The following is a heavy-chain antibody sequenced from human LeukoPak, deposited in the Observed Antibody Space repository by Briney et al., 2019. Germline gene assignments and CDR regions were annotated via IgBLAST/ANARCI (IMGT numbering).Heavy chain of an antibody. Sequence: PGGSLRLSCAASGFTFSSYSMNWVRQAPGKGLEWVSSISSSSSYIYYADSVKGRFTISRDNAKNSLYLQMNSLRAEDTAVYYCARGGVTMVRGVSNLYFDYWGQGTLVTVSS. CDR2: ISSSSSYI. CDR1: GFTFSSYS. J-gene: IGHJ4*02. V-gene: IGHV3-21*01. D-gene: IGHD3-10*01. CDR3: ARGGVTMVRGVSNLYFDY.